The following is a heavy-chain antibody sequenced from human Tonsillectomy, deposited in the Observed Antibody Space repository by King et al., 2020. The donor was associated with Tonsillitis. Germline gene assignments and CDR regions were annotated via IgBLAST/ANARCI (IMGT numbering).Heavy chain of an antibody. CDR2: ISSSISYI. J-gene: IGHJ4*02. CDR3: ARDQYCGGDCYSSRFDY. V-gene: IGHV3-21*01. CDR1: GFTFSSYS. Sequence: VQLVESGGGLVKPGGSLRLSCAASGFTFSSYSMNWVRQAPGKGLEWVSSISSSISYIYYADSVKGRFTISRDNAKNSLYLQMNSLRAEDTAVYYCARDQYCGGDCYSSRFDYWGQGTLVTVSS. D-gene: IGHD2-21*01.